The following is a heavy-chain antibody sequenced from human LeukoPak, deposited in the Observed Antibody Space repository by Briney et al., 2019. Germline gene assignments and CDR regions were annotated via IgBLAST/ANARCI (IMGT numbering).Heavy chain of an antibody. V-gene: IGHV1-46*01. CDR1: GYTFTSYY. CDR2: INPSGGST. D-gene: IGHD5-18*01. CDR3: ARRVDTAMVD. Sequence: ASVKVSCKASGYTFTSYYMHWVRQAPGQGLEWMGTINPSGGSTSYAQKFQARVTMTRDMSTSTVYMELSSLRSEDTAVYYCARRVDTAMVDWGQGTLVNVSS. J-gene: IGHJ4*02.